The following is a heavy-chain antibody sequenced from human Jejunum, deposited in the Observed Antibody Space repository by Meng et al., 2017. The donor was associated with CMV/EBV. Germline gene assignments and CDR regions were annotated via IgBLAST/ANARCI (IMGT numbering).Heavy chain of an antibody. V-gene: IGHV3-21*01. Sequence: YARNRGRKAPEKGLEWVSLISASSSHKYYADSVRGRFTISKDNAINSVSLQMDGLRAEDTAVYYCARGPLRCDSVSCHESTFDCWGQETRVTVSS. CDR3: ARGPLRCDSVSCHESTFDC. J-gene: IGHJ4*02. CDR1: YA. CDR2: ISASSSHK. D-gene: IGHD2-2*01.